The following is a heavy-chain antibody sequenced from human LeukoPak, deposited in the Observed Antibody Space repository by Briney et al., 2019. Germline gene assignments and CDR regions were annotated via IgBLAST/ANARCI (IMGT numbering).Heavy chain of an antibody. J-gene: IGHJ4*02. Sequence: ASVKVSCKASGYTFTGYYMHWVRQAPGQGLEWMGWFNPNSGGTNYAQKFQGRVTMTRETSISTAYMELSRLRSDDTAVYYCARDVGEPPVYWGQGTLVTVSS. V-gene: IGHV1-2*02. D-gene: IGHD1-26*01. CDR3: ARDVGEPPVY. CDR2: FNPNSGGT. CDR1: GYTFTGYY.